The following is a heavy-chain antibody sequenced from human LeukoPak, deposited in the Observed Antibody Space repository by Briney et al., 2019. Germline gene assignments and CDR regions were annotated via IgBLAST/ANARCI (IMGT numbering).Heavy chain of an antibody. V-gene: IGHV3-48*01. CDR1: GFTFNNAW. CDR2: ISSSSDII. Sequence: GGSLRLSCAVSGFTFNNAWMNWVRQAPGKGLEWVSYISSSSDIIFYADSVKGRFTISRDNAKNSLYLLMNSLRADDTAVYYCARDNLSGATAVFDYWGQGTLVTVSS. D-gene: IGHD7-27*01. CDR3: ARDNLSGATAVFDY. J-gene: IGHJ4*02.